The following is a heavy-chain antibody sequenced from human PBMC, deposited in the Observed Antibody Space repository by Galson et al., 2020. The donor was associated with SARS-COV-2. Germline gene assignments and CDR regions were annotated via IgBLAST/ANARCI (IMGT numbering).Heavy chain of an antibody. CDR2: INHSGNT. CDR1: GGSFSGYY. V-gene: IGHV4-34*01. J-gene: IGHJ4*02. Sequence: SETLSLTCAVYGGSFSGYYWSWIRQPPGKGLEWIGEINHSGNTNYSPSLKSRVTISVDTSKNQFSLKLSSVTAAVTSVYYCARGGYGNYVAYWGQGALVTVSS. CDR3: ARGGYGNYVAY. D-gene: IGHD4-17*01.